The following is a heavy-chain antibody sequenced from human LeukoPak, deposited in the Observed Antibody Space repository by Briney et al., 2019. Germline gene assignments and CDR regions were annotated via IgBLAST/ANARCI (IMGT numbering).Heavy chain of an antibody. D-gene: IGHD2-21*02. Sequence: GGSLRLSCAASGFTFSSYAMHWVRQAPGKGLEYVSAITNNGGNTYYATSVKGGFTISRDNSKNTLYLQMGSLRADDTAVYYCARVENCGDDCLTVFDIWGQGKRVTVS. CDR1: GFTFSSYA. CDR2: ITNNGGNT. CDR3: ARVENCGDDCLTVFDI. V-gene: IGHV3-64*01. J-gene: IGHJ3*02.